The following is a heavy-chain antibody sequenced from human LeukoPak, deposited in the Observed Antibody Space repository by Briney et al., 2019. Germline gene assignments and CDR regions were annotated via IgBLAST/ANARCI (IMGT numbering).Heavy chain of an antibody. CDR3: TREGGFYCSSTSCYGLDY. V-gene: IGHV4-30-4*08. D-gene: IGHD2-2*01. CDR1: GGSISSGDYY. J-gene: IGHJ4*02. Sequence: SETLSLTCTVSGGSISSGDYYWSWIRQPPGKGLEWIGYIYYSGSTYYNPSLKSRVTISVDTSKNQFSLKLSSVTAADTAVYYCTREGGFYCSSTSCYGLDYWGQGTLVTVPS. CDR2: IYYSGST.